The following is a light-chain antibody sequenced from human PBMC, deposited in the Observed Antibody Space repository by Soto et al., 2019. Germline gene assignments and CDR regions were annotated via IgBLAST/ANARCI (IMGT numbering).Light chain of an antibody. CDR1: QSLVYSDGNTY. CDR3: MQGTQWPPT. J-gene: IGKJ1*01. V-gene: IGKV2-30*01. CDR2: KVS. Sequence: DVVMTQSPLSLPVILGQPTSISCRSSQSLVYSDGNTYLNWFQQRPGQSPRRLIYKVSNRDSGVPDRFSGGGADTEFTHTMTRVEAEDVGIYYCMQGTQWPPTFGQGSKVEIQ.